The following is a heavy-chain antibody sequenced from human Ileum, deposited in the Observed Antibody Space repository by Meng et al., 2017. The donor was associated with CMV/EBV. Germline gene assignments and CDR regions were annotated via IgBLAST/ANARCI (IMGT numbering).Heavy chain of an antibody. Sequence: QVLLLESGPGWVKPSQTLSLTCNASGGSLGGCYYWNWIRPPAGKGLEWIGRIYTSGSTNYNPSLKSRFTISVDTSKNQFSLNLTSVTAADTAVYYCARDSAWLIDQWGQGTLVTVSS. CDR3: ARDSAWLIDQ. J-gene: IGHJ4*02. D-gene: IGHD6-19*01. CDR2: IYTSGST. CDR1: GGSLGGCYY. V-gene: IGHV4-61*02.